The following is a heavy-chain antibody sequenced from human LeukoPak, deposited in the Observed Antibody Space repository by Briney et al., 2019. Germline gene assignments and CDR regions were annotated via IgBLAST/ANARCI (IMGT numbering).Heavy chain of an antibody. CDR1: GGSISSSSYY. Sequence: SETLSLTCTVSGGSISSSSYYWGWIRQPPGKGLEWIGSLYYSGNTYYNPSLKSRVAISVDTSKNQFSLNLTSVTAADTAVYYCALDSSSWGFDYWGQGALVTVSS. V-gene: IGHV4-39*07. CDR3: ALDSSSWGFDY. D-gene: IGHD6-13*01. CDR2: LYYSGNT. J-gene: IGHJ4*02.